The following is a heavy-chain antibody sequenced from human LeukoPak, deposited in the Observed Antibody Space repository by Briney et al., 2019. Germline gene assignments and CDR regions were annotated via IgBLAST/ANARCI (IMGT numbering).Heavy chain of an antibody. Sequence: SETLSLTCTVSGGSISSSSYYWGWIRQPPGKGLEWIGSIYYSGSTYYNPSLKSRVTISVYTSKNQFSLKLSSVTAADTAVYYCASAIWFGESPFDYWGQGTLVTVSS. D-gene: IGHD3-10*01. CDR3: ASAIWFGESPFDY. J-gene: IGHJ4*02. CDR1: GGSISSSSYY. V-gene: IGHV4-39*07. CDR2: IYYSGST.